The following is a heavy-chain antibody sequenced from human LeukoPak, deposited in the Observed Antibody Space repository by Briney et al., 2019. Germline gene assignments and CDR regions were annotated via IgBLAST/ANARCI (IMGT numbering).Heavy chain of an antibody. CDR1: GGSISSYY. Sequence: PSETLSLTCTVSGGSISSYYWSWIRQPPGKGLEWIGYIYYSGSTNYNPSLKSRVTISVDTSKNQFSLKLSSVTAADTAVYYCARDQGGNSFDYYYMDVWGKGTTVTVSS. CDR2: IYYSGST. CDR3: ARDQGGNSFDYYYMDV. D-gene: IGHD4-23*01. V-gene: IGHV4-59*01. J-gene: IGHJ6*03.